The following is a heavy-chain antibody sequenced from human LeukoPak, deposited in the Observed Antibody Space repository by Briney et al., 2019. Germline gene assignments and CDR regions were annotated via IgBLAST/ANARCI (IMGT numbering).Heavy chain of an antibody. CDR2: ISSSSGTI. D-gene: IGHD2-8*01. J-gene: IGHJ4*02. CDR1: RFTFSSYS. Sequence: GGSLRLSCAASRFTFSSYSMNWVRQAPGKGLEWVSYISSSSGTIYYADSVKGRFTISRDNAKSSLHLQMNSLRAEDTAVYYCASGVYAMDYWGQGTLVTVSS. V-gene: IGHV3-48*04. CDR3: ASGVYAMDY.